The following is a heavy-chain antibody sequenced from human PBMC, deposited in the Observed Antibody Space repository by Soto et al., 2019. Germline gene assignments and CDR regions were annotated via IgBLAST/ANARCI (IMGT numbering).Heavy chain of an antibody. J-gene: IGHJ6*02. CDR1: GFTFDDYA. D-gene: IGHD3-22*01. CDR3: AASRAYDSSDYSGLHDGMDV. Sequence: EVQLVESGGGLVQPGRSLRLSCAASGFTFDDYAMHWVRQVPGKGLQWVSGLRWNGVTIGYAASVKGRFTISRDNAKKTQYLQMNGGRPDDTAVYYGAASRAYDSSDYSGLHDGMDVWGLGTTVTVS. V-gene: IGHV3-9*01. CDR2: LRWNGVTI.